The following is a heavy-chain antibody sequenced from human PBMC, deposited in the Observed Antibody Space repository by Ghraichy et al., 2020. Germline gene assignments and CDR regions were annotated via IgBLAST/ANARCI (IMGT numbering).Heavy chain of an antibody. CDR3: ARGRRGSLSMVRGVIRKNWFDP. J-gene: IGHJ5*02. D-gene: IGHD3-10*01. V-gene: IGHV1-8*01. CDR2: MNPNSGNT. Sequence: ASVKVSCKASGYTFTSYDINWVRQATGQGLEWMGWMNPNSGNTGYAQKFQGRVTMTRNTSISTAYMELSSLRSEDTAVYYCARGRRGSLSMVRGVIRKNWFDPWGQGTLVTVSS. CDR1: GYTFTSYD.